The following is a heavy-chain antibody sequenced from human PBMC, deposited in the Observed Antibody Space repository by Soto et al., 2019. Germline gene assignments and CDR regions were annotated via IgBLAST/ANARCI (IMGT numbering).Heavy chain of an antibody. Sequence: GGSLRLSCAASGFTFSSYAMSWVRQAPGKGLEWVSAISGSGGSTYYADSVKGRFAISRDNSKNTLYLQMNSLRAEDTAVYYCARERNGDVLAPFDYWGQGTLVTVSS. V-gene: IGHV3-23*01. J-gene: IGHJ4*02. D-gene: IGHD2-8*01. CDR2: ISGSGGST. CDR3: ARERNGDVLAPFDY. CDR1: GFTFSSYA.